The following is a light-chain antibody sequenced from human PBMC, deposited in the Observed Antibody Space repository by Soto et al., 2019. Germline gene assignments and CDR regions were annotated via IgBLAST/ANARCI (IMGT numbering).Light chain of an antibody. V-gene: IGKV1D-13*01. CDR3: QQFAYYPVT. Sequence: IQLTQSPSSLSASVGDSVTITCRASQGISLSLAWFHQKPGEAPTLLIYDASSLERGVPSRFRGSGSGADFTLSINGLRPADLGTYFCQQFAYYPVTFGQGTRLEI. CDR1: QGISLS. J-gene: IGKJ5*01. CDR2: DAS.